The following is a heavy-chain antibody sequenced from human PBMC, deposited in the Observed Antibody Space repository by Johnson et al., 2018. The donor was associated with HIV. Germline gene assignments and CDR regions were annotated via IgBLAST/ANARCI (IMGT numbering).Heavy chain of an antibody. CDR2: ISGSGGST. V-gene: IGHV3-23*04. Sequence: VQLVESGGGLVQSGGSLRLSCAASGFTFSSYAMSWVRQAPGKGLEWVSAISGSGGSTYYADSVKGRFTISRDNAKNSLYLQMNSLRAEDTAVYYCARPGYYDSSGLDAFDIWGQGTMVTVSS. CDR1: GFTFSSYA. D-gene: IGHD3-22*01. J-gene: IGHJ3*02. CDR3: ARPGYYDSSGLDAFDI.